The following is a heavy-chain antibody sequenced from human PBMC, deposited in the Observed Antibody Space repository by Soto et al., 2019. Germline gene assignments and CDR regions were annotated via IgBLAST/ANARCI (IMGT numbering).Heavy chain of an antibody. CDR3: ARVVILGPTASTHYYYPMDA. J-gene: IGHJ6*02. CDR1: GVTFSHSA. D-gene: IGHD2-21*01. Sequence: QVPLVQSGAEVRKPGSSVTVSCKASGVTFSHSAISWVRQAPGQGLEWMGGIIPTVGTGSYAQKFQGSDTLTADEPTTTAYMELSSMRFEDTAVYYCARVVILGPTASTHYYYPMDAWGPGTTVTVSS. V-gene: IGHV1-69*01. CDR2: IIPTVGTG.